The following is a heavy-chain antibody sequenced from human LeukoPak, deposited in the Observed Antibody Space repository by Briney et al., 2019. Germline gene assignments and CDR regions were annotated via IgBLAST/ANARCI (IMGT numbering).Heavy chain of an antibody. Sequence: ASVKVSCKASGGTFSSYAISWVRQAPGQGLEWMGIINPSGGSTNYAQTFQGRLSMTRDTSTSTVYMELSSLRSEDTAVYYCARGAYSYAQDFWGQGTLVTVSS. CDR1: GGTFSSYA. D-gene: IGHD5-18*01. CDR3: ARGAYSYAQDF. CDR2: INPSGGST. J-gene: IGHJ4*02. V-gene: IGHV1-46*01.